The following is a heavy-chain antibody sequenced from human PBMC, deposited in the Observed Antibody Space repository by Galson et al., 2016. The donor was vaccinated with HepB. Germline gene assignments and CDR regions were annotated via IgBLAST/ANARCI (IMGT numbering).Heavy chain of an antibody. Sequence: SCKASGYTFNTYNLHWVRQAPGQGLEWMGIVKPSGGNTLHAQKIQDRITMNRDTSTSTVYMQLISLRSEDTPVYYCTTELDHCFYFDYWGQGTLLTVSS. D-gene: IGHD2-21*02. CDR2: VKPSGGNT. CDR1: GYTFNTYN. J-gene: IGHJ4*02. CDR3: TTELDHCFYFDY. V-gene: IGHV1-46*02.